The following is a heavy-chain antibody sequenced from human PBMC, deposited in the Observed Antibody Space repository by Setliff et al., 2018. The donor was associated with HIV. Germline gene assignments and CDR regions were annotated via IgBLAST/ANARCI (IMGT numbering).Heavy chain of an antibody. V-gene: IGHV1-2*02. CDR3: ALASIVSTARWNH. Sequence: ASVKVSCKASGYTFSDYYLHWVRQAPGQGLEWMGWINGNSGATNYAQKFQGRVTMTRDTSISTAYMDLSSLTSDDTAVYYCALASIVSTARWNHWGRGTLVTVSS. D-gene: IGHD1-26*01. CDR2: INGNSGAT. CDR1: GYTFSDYY. J-gene: IGHJ5*02.